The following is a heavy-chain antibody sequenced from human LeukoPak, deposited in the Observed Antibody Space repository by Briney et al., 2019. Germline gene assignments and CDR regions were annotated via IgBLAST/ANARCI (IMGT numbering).Heavy chain of an antibody. CDR3: ARNIVGPRQVDY. J-gene: IGHJ4*02. CDR2: IYYSGST. V-gene: IGHV4-59*01. Sequence: GSLRLSCAASGFTFSSYSMNWVRQAPGKGLEWIGSIYYSGSTHYNPSLKSRVTISVDTSKNQFSLKLSSVTAADTAIYYCARNIVGPRQVDYWGQGTLVTVSS. CDR1: GFTFSSYS. D-gene: IGHD1-26*01.